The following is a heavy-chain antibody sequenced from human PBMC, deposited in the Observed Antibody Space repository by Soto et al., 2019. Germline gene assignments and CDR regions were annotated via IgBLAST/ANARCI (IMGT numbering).Heavy chain of an antibody. CDR2: INSDGSIT. CDR3: ARDASSGWDYYYYYGMDV. J-gene: IGHJ6*02. D-gene: IGHD6-19*01. V-gene: IGHV3-74*01. CDR1: GFTFSSHW. Sequence: GGSLRLSCAASGFTFSSHWIHWVRQAPGKGLVWVSRINSDGSITSYADSVKGRFTISRDNAKNSLYLQMNSLRAEDTAVYYCARDASSGWDYYYYYGMDVWGQGTTVTVSS.